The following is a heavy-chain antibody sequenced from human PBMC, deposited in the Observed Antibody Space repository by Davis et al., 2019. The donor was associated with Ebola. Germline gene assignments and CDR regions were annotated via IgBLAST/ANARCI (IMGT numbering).Heavy chain of an antibody. V-gene: IGHV1-3*01. CDR3: ARAGCSSTSCYTRGDYYYGMDV. CDR2: INAGNGNT. Sequence: ASVKVSCKASGYTFTSYAMHWVRQAPGQRLEWMGWINAGNGNTKYSQKFQGRVTITRDTSASTAYMELSSLRSEDTAVYYCARAGCSSTSCYTRGDYYYGMDVWGQGTTVTVSS. J-gene: IGHJ6*02. CDR1: GYTFTSYA. D-gene: IGHD2-2*02.